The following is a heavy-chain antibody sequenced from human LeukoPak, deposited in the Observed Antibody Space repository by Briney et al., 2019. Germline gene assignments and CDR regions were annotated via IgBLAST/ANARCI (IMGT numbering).Heavy chain of an antibody. CDR2: IFAATDNT. J-gene: IGHJ4*02. Sequence: GGSLRLSCAASGFTFSSYHMSWVRQAPGKGLEWVSRIFAATDNTNYADSVKGRFTISRDNSKDTLYLQMDSLRAEDTAVYYCAKGDLMGPASDCWGQGTLVTVSS. CDR1: GFTFSSYH. V-gene: IGHV3-23*01. D-gene: IGHD2-21*02. CDR3: AKGDLMGPASDC.